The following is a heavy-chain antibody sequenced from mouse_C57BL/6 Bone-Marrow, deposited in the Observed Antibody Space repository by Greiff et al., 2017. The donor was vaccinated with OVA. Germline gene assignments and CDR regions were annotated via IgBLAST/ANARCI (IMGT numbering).Heavy chain of an antibody. V-gene: IGHV14-4*01. D-gene: IGHD4-1*01. Sequence: VQLQQSGAELVRPGASVKLSCTASGFNIKDDYMHWVKQRPEPGLEWIGWIDPENGDTEYASKFQGKATITADTSSNTAYLQLSSLTSEDTAVYYCTLTLGDYWGQGTTLTVSS. CDR3: TLTLGDY. J-gene: IGHJ2*01. CDR2: IDPENGDT. CDR1: GFNIKDDY.